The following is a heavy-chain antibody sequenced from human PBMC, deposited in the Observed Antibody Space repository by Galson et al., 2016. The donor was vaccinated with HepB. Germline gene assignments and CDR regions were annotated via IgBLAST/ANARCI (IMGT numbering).Heavy chain of an antibody. V-gene: IGHV3-23*01. CDR2: VSGSGGSA. CDR1: GFTFTKYA. Sequence: SLRLSCAASGFTFTKYAMSWVRQAPGKGLEWVSAVSGSGGSAYYADSVKGRFTISRDNSKDTVYLHMNSLRAEDTAVFYCAKDRGIVPAASLEATYFYFSMDVWGQGTTVTVSS. CDR3: AKDRGIVPAASLEATYFYFSMDV. D-gene: IGHD2-2*01. J-gene: IGHJ6*02.